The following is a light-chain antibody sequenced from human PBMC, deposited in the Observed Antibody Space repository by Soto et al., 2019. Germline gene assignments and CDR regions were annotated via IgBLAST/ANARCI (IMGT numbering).Light chain of an antibody. J-gene: IGLJ1*01. V-gene: IGLV6-57*04. Sequence: NFMLTQPHSVSESPGKTVTISCTRSSGSIASNYVQWYQQRPGSAPTTVIYEDNQRPSGVPDRFSGSIDSSSNSASLTISGLKTEDEADYYCQSYDGSGYVFGTGTKVTVL. CDR3: QSYDGSGYV. CDR1: SGSIASNY. CDR2: EDN.